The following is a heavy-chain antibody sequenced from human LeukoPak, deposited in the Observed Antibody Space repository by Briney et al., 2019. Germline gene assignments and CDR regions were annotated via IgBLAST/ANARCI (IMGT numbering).Heavy chain of an antibody. CDR2: IYTSGST. D-gene: IGHD3-10*01. CDR1: GGSISSGSYY. J-gene: IGHJ4*02. Sequence: PSETLSLTCTVSGGSISSGSYYWSWIRQPAGKGLEWIGRIYTSGSTNYNPSLKSRVTISYTSKNQFSLKLNSVTAADTAVYYCARVGVVRGVIIPFDYWGQGTLVTVSS. V-gene: IGHV4-61*02. CDR3: ARVGVVRGVIIPFDY.